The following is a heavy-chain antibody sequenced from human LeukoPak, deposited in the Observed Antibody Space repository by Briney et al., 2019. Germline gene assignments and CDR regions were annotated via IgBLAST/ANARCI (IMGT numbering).Heavy chain of an antibody. D-gene: IGHD6-13*01. CDR1: GFTVSSNY. V-gene: IGHV3-53*01. CDR3: ALASPPAGSLFDY. J-gene: IGHJ4*02. CDR2: IYSGGST. Sequence: GGSLRLFCAASGFTVSSNYMSWVRQAPGKGLEWVSVIYSGGSTYYADSVKGRFTISRDNSKNTLYLQMNSLRAEDTAVYYCALASPPAGSLFDYWGQGTLVTVSS.